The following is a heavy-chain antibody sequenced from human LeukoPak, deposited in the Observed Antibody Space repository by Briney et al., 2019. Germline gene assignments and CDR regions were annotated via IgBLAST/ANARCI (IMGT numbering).Heavy chain of an antibody. CDR1: GFTFSSYG. V-gene: IGHV3-30*02. J-gene: IGHJ4*02. CDR3: AKDYGDYGSGSSFDY. D-gene: IGHD3-10*01. CDR2: IRYDGSNK. Sequence: PGGSLRLSCAASGFTFSSYGMHWVRQAPGKGLEWVAFIRYDGSNKYYADSVKGRFTTSRDNSKNTLYLQMNSLRAEDTAVYYCAKDYGDYGSGSSFDYWGQGTLVTVSS.